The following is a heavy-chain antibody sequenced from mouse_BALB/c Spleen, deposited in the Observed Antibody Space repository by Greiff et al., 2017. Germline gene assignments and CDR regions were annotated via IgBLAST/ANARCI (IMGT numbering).Heavy chain of an antibody. Sequence: EVQLVESGGGLVQPGGSRKLSCAASGFTFSSFGMHWVRQAPEKGLEWVAYISSGSSTIYYADTVKGRFTISRDNPKNTLFLQMTSLRSEDTAMYYCARSSYDYDVGAWFAYWGQGTLVTVSA. CDR2: ISSGSSTI. CDR3: ARSSYDYDVGAWFAY. V-gene: IGHV5-17*02. J-gene: IGHJ3*01. CDR1: GFTFSSFG. D-gene: IGHD2-4*01.